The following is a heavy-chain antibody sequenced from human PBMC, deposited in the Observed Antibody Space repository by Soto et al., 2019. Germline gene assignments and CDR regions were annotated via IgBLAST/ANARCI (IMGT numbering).Heavy chain of an antibody. V-gene: IGHV3-53*02. Sequence: EVQLVETGGGLIQPGGSLRLSCAASGFTVSSNYMSWVRQAPGKGLEWVSVIYSGGSTYYADSVKGRFTISRDNSKNTLYLKMNSLSAEDTAVYYCASQYSSGWYFFDYWGQGTLVTVSS. D-gene: IGHD6-19*01. CDR1: GFTVSSNY. CDR3: ASQYSSGWYFFDY. CDR2: IYSGGST. J-gene: IGHJ4*02.